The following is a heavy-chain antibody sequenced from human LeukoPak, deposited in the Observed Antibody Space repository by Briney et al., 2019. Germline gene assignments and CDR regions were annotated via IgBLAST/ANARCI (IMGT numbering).Heavy chain of an antibody. CDR1: GYTFTGYY. Sequence: GASVKVSCKASGYTFTGYYMHWVRQAPGQGLEWMGWIKPNNGGTNYAQKFQGRVTMTRDTSISTAYMELSRLRSDDTAVYYCARDIVMVTYWFDPWGQGTLVTVSS. J-gene: IGHJ5*02. CDR3: ARDIVMVTYWFDP. CDR2: IKPNNGGT. D-gene: IGHD5-18*01. V-gene: IGHV1-2*02.